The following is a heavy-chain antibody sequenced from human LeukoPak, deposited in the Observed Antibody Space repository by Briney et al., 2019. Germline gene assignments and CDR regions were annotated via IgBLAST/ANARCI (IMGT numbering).Heavy chain of an antibody. V-gene: IGHV1-2*06. CDR1: GYTFSSYY. Sequence: ASLTLSCKASGYTFSSYYMYWVRQAPGQGLEWMGRINPNRSGTDYAQKMQGRVTMTRATSISTAYMQLSSLRSDDTALYYCAIDFGFRRFGEGYFDYWGQGTRVTVSS. CDR3: AIDFGFRRFGEGYFDY. J-gene: IGHJ4*02. D-gene: IGHD3-16*01. CDR2: INPNRSGT.